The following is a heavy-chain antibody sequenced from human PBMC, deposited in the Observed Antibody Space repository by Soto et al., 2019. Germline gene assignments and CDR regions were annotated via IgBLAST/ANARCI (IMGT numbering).Heavy chain of an antibody. CDR1: GFTFSSYG. Sequence: PGGSLRLSCAASGFTFSSYGMHWVRQAPGKGLEWVAVISYDGSNKYYADSVKGRFTISRDNSKNTLYLQMNSLRAEDTAEYYCAKDPRIEAYYYYGMDVWGQGTTVTVSS. V-gene: IGHV3-30*18. D-gene: IGHD5-12*01. J-gene: IGHJ6*02. CDR2: ISYDGSNK. CDR3: AKDPRIEAYYYYGMDV.